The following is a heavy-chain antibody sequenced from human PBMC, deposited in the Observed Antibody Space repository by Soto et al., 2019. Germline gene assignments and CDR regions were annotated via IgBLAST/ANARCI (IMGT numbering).Heavy chain of an antibody. V-gene: IGHV4-39*01. Sequence: SETLSLTCTVSGGSISSSSYYWGWIRQPPGKGLEWIGSIYYSGSTYYNPSLKSRVTISVDTSKNQFSLKLSSVTAADTAVYYCARHDVYYDSSGYLSPYYFDYWGQGTLVTVSS. J-gene: IGHJ4*02. CDR1: GGSISSSSYY. CDR3: ARHDVYYDSSGYLSPYYFDY. CDR2: IYYSGST. D-gene: IGHD3-22*01.